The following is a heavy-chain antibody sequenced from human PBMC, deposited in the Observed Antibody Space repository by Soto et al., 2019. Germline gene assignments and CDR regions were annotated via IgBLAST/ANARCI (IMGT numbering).Heavy chain of an antibody. CDR1: GYTFTSYD. CDR3: ARVMVNMFRGVKMPHNFDP. D-gene: IGHD3-10*01. Sequence: ASVKVSCKASGYTFTSYDISWVRQAPGQGLEWMGWISAYNGNTNYAQNLQGRVTMTTDTSTSTVYMELRSLRSDDTAVYYCARVMVNMFRGVKMPHNFDPWGQGTLVTVSS. J-gene: IGHJ5*02. V-gene: IGHV1-18*01. CDR2: ISAYNGNT.